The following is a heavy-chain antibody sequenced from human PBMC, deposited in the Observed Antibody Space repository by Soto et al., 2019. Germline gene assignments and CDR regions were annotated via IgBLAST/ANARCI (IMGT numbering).Heavy chain of an antibody. D-gene: IGHD3-22*01. CDR3: ARDGRTSGYYLDY. V-gene: IGHV4-31*03. CDR1: RGSISSGGFY. Sequence: KPSETLSLTSTVSRGSISSGGFYWSWIRQSPGKGLEWIGFIYANGNSYYNPSLKSRANISLDTSKNKFSLKISSVTVADTAVYYCARDGRTSGYYLDYWGQGTPVTVS. CDR2: IYANGNS. J-gene: IGHJ4*02.